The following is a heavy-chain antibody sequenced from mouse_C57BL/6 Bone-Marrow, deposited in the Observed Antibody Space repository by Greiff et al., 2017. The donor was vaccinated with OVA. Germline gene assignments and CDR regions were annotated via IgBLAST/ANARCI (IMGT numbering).Heavy chain of an antibody. D-gene: IGHD2-4*01. CDR1: GYTFTSYW. CDR3: ARARLRRYFDV. CDR2: IYPSDSET. Sequence: QVQLKQPGAELVRPGSSVKLSCKASGYTFTSYWMDWVKQRPGQGLEWIGNIYPSDSETHYNQKFKDKATLTVDKSSSTAYMQLSSLTSEDSAVYYCARARLRRYFDVWGTGTTVTVSS. V-gene: IGHV1-61*01. J-gene: IGHJ1*03.